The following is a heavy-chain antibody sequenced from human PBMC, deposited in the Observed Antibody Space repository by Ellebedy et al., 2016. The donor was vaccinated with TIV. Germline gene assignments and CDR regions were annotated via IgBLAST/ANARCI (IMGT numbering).Heavy chain of an antibody. D-gene: IGHD3-9*01. Sequence: GGSLRLXXAASGFRFSNYGMHWVRQAPGKGLEWVAVIWYDGSNEYYADSVKGRFTISRDNTKNTLYLQMNSLSAEDTAVYYCARDREVLRYYDWSAFDYWGQGTLVSVST. J-gene: IGHJ4*02. CDR1: GFRFSNYG. CDR3: ARDREVLRYYDWSAFDY. CDR2: IWYDGSNE. V-gene: IGHV3-33*01.